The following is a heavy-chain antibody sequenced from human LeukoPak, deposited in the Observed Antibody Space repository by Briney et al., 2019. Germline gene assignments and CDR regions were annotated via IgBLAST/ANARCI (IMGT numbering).Heavy chain of an antibody. CDR2: IYYSGST. D-gene: IGHD3-22*01. CDR3: AVLETYYYDSSGYY. CDR1: GGSISSSSYY. V-gene: IGHV4-39*01. Sequence: SETLSLTCTVSGGSISSSSYYWGWIRQPPGKGLEWIGSIYYSGSTYYNPSLKSRVAISVDTSKNQFSLKLSSATAADTAVYYCAVLETYYYDSSGYYWGQGTLVTVSS. J-gene: IGHJ4*02.